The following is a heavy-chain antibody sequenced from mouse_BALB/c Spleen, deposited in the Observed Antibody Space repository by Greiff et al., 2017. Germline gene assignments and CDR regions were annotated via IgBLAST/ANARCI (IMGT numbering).Heavy chain of an antibody. V-gene: IGHV5-17*02. Sequence: EVQRVESGGGLVQPGGSRKLSCAASGFTFSSFGMHWVRQAPEKGLEWVAYISSGSSTIYYADTVKGRFTISRDNPKNTLFLQMTSLRSEDTAMYYCAGGGTDYWGQGTTLTVSS. D-gene: IGHD2-14*01. CDR3: AGGGTDY. J-gene: IGHJ2*01. CDR2: ISSGSSTI. CDR1: GFTFSSFG.